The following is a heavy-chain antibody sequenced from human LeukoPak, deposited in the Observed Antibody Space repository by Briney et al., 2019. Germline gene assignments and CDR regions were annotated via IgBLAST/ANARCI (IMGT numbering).Heavy chain of an antibody. V-gene: IGHV6-1*01. CDR3: ARGYSYGYDY. CDR1: GDIVSSNSVA. Sequence: SQTLSLTCAISGDIVSSNSVAWHWIRQSPSRGLEWLGRTYFRSKWYNDYAVSVKSRITINPDTSKNQFSLQLNSVIFEDTAVYYCARGYSYGYDYWGQGTLVTVSS. CDR2: TYFRSKWYN. D-gene: IGHD5-18*01. J-gene: IGHJ4*02.